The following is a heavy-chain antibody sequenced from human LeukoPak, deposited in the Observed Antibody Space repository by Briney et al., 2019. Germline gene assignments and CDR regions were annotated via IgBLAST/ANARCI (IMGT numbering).Heavy chain of an antibody. V-gene: IGHV3-30*03. Sequence: PGGSLRLSCAASGFTFSSYGMHWVRQAPGKGLEWVAVISYDGSNKYYADSVKGRFTISRDNSKNTLYLQMNSLRAEDTAVYYCTRDPRLREFESWGQGTLVTVSS. J-gene: IGHJ1*01. CDR3: TRDPRLREFES. D-gene: IGHD2-21*02. CDR1: GFTFSSYG. CDR2: ISYDGSNK.